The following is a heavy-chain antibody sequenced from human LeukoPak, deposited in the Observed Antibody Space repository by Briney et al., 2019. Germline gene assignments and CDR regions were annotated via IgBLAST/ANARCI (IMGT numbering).Heavy chain of an antibody. CDR1: GFTFSSYA. CDR2: ISGSGGST. CDR3: AKGGRFGILTGYYFGY. Sequence: GGSLRLSCAASGFTFSSYAMSWVRQAPGKGLEWVSAISGSGGSTYYADSVKGRFTISRDSSKNTLYLQMNSLRAEDTAVYYCAKGGRFGILTGYYFGYWGQGTLVTVSS. V-gene: IGHV3-23*01. D-gene: IGHD3-9*01. J-gene: IGHJ4*02.